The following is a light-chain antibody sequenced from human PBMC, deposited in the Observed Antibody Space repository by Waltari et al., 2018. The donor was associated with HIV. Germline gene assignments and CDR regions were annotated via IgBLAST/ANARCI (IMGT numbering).Light chain of an antibody. V-gene: IGKV3-20*01. J-gene: IGKJ2*01. CDR3: QQYGSSPYT. Sequence: EIVLTQSPGTLSLSPGDRATLSCRARQSVSSSYLAWYQQKPGQAPRLLIYGASSRATGIPDSFSGSGSGTDFTLTISRLEPEDFAVYYCQQYGSSPYTFGQGTKLEIK. CDR1: QSVSSSY. CDR2: GAS.